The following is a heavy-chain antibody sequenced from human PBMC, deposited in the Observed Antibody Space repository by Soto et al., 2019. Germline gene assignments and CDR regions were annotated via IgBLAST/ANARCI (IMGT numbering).Heavy chain of an antibody. CDR2: VYYSGST. V-gene: IGHV4-31*02. CDR1: GASINTGGYY. Sequence: SETLSLTCIVSGASINTGGYYWSWIRQHPGKGLEWIGFVYYSGSTSYSPSLESRVSISVDPSKRQFYLELASVTAADSAVYYCARTMVGGVMIPIYGMDVGGQGTTVTVSS. J-gene: IGHJ6*02. D-gene: IGHD3-10*01. CDR3: ARTMVGGVMIPIYGMDV.